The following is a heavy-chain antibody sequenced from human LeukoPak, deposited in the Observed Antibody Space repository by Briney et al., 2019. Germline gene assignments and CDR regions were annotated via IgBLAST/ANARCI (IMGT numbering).Heavy chain of an antibody. J-gene: IGHJ6*03. CDR3: ARLRSVNKDHYIDI. CDR2: INQDESSK. Sequence: PGGSLRLSCAASGFTFCRYWMSWVRQAPGKGLAWVAKINQDESSKYYEDSVKGRFTISRDNADNSLYLQRNGLGAEDTAVYFCARLRSVNKDHYIDIGGKGATVTISS. D-gene: IGHD4-17*01. V-gene: IGHV3-7*01. CDR1: GFTFCRYW.